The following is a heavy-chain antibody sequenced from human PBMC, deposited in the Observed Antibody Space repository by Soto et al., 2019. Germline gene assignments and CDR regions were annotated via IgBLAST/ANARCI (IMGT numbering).Heavy chain of an antibody. CDR2: IHYSGNT. D-gene: IGHD3-10*01. CDR3: TIAFYSRGRYYYYFDY. V-gene: IGHV4-61*05. J-gene: IGHJ4*02. CDR1: GGSISSSSYY. Sequence: SETLSLTCTVSGGSISSSSYYWGWIRQPPGKGLEWIGYIHYSGNTKYNPSLESRVTISADTSKNQFSLKLSSVTAADTAVYYCTIAFYSRGRYYYYFDYWGQGTLVTVSS.